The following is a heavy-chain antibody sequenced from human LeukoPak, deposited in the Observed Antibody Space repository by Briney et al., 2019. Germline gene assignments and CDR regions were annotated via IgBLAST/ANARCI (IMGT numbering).Heavy chain of an antibody. CDR2: INPISGNT. J-gene: IGHJ6*02. D-gene: IGHD3-22*01. CDR3: ARSYSRWGFQHYGMDV. V-gene: IGHV1-8*01. CDR1: RYTLTSYD. Sequence: ASMKVSCKPSRYTLTSYDINWVGQATAQGLEWMGWINPISGNTDSAQQLQGRFTMTRNTSIRTGYVELSSLRSDDTAVYYCARSYSRWGFQHYGMDVWGQGTTVTVSS.